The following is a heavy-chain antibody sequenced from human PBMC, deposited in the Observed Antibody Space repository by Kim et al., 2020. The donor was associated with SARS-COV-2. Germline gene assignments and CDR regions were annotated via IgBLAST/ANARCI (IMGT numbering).Heavy chain of an antibody. D-gene: IGHD2-15*01. J-gene: IGHJ5*02. CDR1: GGSISSYY. V-gene: IGHV4-59*01. CDR2: IYYSGST. Sequence: SETMSLTCTVSGGSISSYYWSWIRQPPGKGLEWIGYIYYSGSTNYNPSLKSRVTISVDTSKNQFSLKLSSVTAADTAVYYCARDLHCSGGSCYQNWFDPWGQGTLVIVSS. CDR3: ARDLHCSGGSCYQNWFDP.